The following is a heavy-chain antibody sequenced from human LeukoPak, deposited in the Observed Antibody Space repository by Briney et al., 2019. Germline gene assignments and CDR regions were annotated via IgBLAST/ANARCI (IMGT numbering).Heavy chain of an antibody. D-gene: IGHD7-27*01. Sequence: SETLSLTCTVSGGSISSYYWSWIRQPPGEGLEWIGYIYYSGSTNYNPSLKSRVTISVDTSKNQFSLKLSSVTAADTAVYYCARTTSQTGDVGYWGQGTLVTVSS. J-gene: IGHJ4*02. CDR3: ARTTSQTGDVGY. V-gene: IGHV4-59*01. CDR2: IYYSGST. CDR1: GGSISSYY.